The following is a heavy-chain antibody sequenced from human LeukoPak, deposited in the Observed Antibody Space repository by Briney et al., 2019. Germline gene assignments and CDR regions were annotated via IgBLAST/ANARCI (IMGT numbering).Heavy chain of an antibody. Sequence: PGGSLRLSCAGSGFTFSDFWMTWVRQAPGKGLEWLANIKQDGSEIYYVDSVKGRFTISRDNAKNSLYLQMNSLRAEDTAVYYCTKTNVAVAGDYWGQGTQVTVSS. CDR2: IKQDGSEI. J-gene: IGHJ4*02. V-gene: IGHV3-7*02. CDR1: GFTFSDFW. CDR3: TKTNVAVAGDY. D-gene: IGHD6-13*01.